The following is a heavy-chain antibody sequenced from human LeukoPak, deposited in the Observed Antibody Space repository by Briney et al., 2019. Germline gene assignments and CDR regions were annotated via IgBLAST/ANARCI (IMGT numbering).Heavy chain of an antibody. CDR2: IYHSGNT. CDR1: GGSLTGGDYS. CDR3: ARDCGSGSYRGLRLHCGLDV. D-gene: IGHD3-10*01. J-gene: IGHJ6*02. Sequence: KSSETLSLTCTVSGGSLTGGDYSWSWIRQPPGKGLEWIGYIYHSGNTNYNPSLKSRVIMAVDTSKNQFSLNLTSVTAADTAVYCARDCGSGSYRGLRLHCGLDVWGQGTTVTVSS. V-gene: IGHV4-30-4*01.